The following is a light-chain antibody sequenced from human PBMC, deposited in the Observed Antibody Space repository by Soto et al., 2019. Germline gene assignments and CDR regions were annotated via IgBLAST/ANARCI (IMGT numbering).Light chain of an antibody. CDR1: QGIDNH. Sequence: DIQMTQSPSSLSASVGDRVTITCRASQGIDNHLAWYQQKPGKAPKLLIYAASTLQSGVPSRFTGSGSGTDFTLTISSLQPEDAATYYCQKCKVAPFTFGGGTKAEI. J-gene: IGKJ4*01. CDR2: AAS. CDR3: QKCKVAPFT. V-gene: IGKV1-27*01.